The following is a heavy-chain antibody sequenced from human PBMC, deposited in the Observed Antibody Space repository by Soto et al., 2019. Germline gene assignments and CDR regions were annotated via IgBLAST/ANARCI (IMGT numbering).Heavy chain of an antibody. CDR2: IYYSGST. V-gene: IGHV4-61*01. Sequence: QVQLQESGPGLVKPSETLSLTCTVSGGSVSSGSYYWSWIRQPPGKGLEWIGYIYYSGSTNYNPSVKSRVTISVDTSKNQFSLKLSSVTAADTAVYYCARPAVAGTARFDYWGQGTLVTVSS. D-gene: IGHD6-19*01. J-gene: IGHJ4*02. CDR1: GGSVSSGSYY. CDR3: ARPAVAGTARFDY.